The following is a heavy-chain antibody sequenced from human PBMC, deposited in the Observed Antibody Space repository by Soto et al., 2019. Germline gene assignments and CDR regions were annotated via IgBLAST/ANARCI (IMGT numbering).Heavy chain of an antibody. CDR1: GFTFSNYG. CDR3: AKDSSQGYDSSGYGDY. Sequence: GGSRRVSCAASGFTFSNYGMHWVRQAPGKGLEWVAVISYDGSNKYYADSVKGRFTISRDNSKNTLYLQMNSLRAEDTAVYYCAKDSSQGYDSSGYGDYWGQGTLVTVSS. CDR2: ISYDGSNK. V-gene: IGHV3-30*18. J-gene: IGHJ4*02. D-gene: IGHD3-22*01.